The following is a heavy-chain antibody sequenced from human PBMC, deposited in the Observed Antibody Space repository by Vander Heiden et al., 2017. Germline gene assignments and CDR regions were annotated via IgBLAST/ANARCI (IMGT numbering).Heavy chain of an antibody. D-gene: IGHD5-12*01. CDR1: GYPFTSYY. V-gene: IGHV1-46*01. Sequence: QVHLVQTSAEVKKPGASAKVSCKPFGYPFTSYYMHWVRQAPGQGLEGMGIINPSGGSTSYAQKFQGRVTMTRDTSTSTVYMELSSLRSEDTAVYYCARGQRWLQPFDYWGQGTLVTVSS. CDR2: INPSGGST. J-gene: IGHJ4*02. CDR3: ARGQRWLQPFDY.